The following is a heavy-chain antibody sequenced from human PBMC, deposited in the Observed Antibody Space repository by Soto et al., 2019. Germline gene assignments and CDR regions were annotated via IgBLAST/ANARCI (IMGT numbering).Heavy chain of an antibody. V-gene: IGHV1-18*04. CDR1: GYTFTSYG. CDR3: ARGPGGWTAVHPYYGMDV. CDR2: ISAYNGNT. Sequence: QVQLVQSGAEVKKPGASVKVSCKASGYTFTSYGISWVLQAPGQGLWWMGWISAYNGNTNYAQKLQGRVTMTTDTSTSTAYMELMSLRSDATAVYYCARGPGGWTAVHPYYGMDVWGQGTTVTVSS. J-gene: IGHJ6*02. D-gene: IGHD6-13*01.